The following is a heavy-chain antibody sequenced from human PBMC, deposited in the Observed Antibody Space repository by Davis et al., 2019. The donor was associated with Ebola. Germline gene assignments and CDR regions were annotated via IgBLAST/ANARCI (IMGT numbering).Heavy chain of an antibody. CDR1: GFTFSSYS. V-gene: IGHV3-21*01. CDR2: ISSSSSYI. J-gene: IGHJ4*02. Sequence: GGSLRLSCAASGFTFSSYSMNWVRQAPGKGLEWVSSISSSSSYIYYADSVKGRFTISRDNAKNSLYLQMNSLRAEDTAVYYCAREVTIFGVVIISAFDYWGQGTLVTVSS. D-gene: IGHD3-3*01. CDR3: AREVTIFGVVIISAFDY.